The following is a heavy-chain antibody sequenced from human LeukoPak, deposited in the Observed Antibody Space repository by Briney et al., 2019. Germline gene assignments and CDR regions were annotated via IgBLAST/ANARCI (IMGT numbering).Heavy chain of an antibody. V-gene: IGHV4-4*07. D-gene: IGHD6-19*01. Sequence: SETLSLTCTVSGGSISSYYWNWIRQPAGKGLEWVGRIYTSGSTNYNPSLKSRVSMSVDTSKNQFSLKLSFVTAADTAVYYCARGKVVAGTPGQNSWDYWGQGTLVTVSS. CDR3: ARGKVVAGTPGQNSWDY. CDR2: IYTSGST. CDR1: GGSISSYY. J-gene: IGHJ4*02.